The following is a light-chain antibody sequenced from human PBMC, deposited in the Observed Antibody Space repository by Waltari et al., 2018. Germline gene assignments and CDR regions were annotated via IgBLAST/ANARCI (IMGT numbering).Light chain of an antibody. CDR2: AAS. CDR1: QTVRTTY. J-gene: IGKJ4*01. CDR3: QQYDISPLT. V-gene: IGKV3-20*01. Sequence: DIALTLSPGILSLSPGERATLSCSASQTVRTTYLAWYQQKPGQAPTLLIYAASSRATGIPDRCSGSGSGTDFALNISSLEAEDFAVYYCQQYDISPLTFGGETKVEIK.